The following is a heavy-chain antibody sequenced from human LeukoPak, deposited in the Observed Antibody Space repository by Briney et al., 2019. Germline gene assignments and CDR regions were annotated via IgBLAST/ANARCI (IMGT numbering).Heavy chain of an antibody. J-gene: IGHJ4*02. CDR2: INPNSGGT. V-gene: IGHV1-2*02. CDR3: ARGHGDNVPFEVDY. Sequence: ASVKVSCKASGYTFTGYYMHWVRQAPGQGLEWMGWINPNSGGTNYAQKFQGRVTMTRDTSISTAYMELSRLRSDDTAVYYCARGHGDNVPFEVDYWGQGILVTVSS. CDR1: GYTFTGYY. D-gene: IGHD4-23*01.